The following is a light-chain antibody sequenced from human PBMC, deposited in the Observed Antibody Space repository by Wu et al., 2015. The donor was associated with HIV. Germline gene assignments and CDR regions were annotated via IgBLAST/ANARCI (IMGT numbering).Light chain of an antibody. Sequence: EIVLTQSPGTLSLSPGERATLSCRASQSVSSNYLAWYQQKFGQAPRLLIYGASSRATGIPDRFSGSGSGTDFTLTINRLDPEDFAVYYCQQYDGSSYTFGLGDQVGDQT. CDR2: GAS. V-gene: IGKV3-20*01. CDR3: QQYDGSSYT. CDR1: QSVSSNY. J-gene: IGKJ2*01.